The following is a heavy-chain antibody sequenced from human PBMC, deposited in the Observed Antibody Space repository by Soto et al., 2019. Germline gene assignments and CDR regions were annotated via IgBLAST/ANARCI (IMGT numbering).Heavy chain of an antibody. V-gene: IGHV3-64D*06. J-gene: IGHJ4*02. Sequence: GGSLRLSCSASGFTFSIYAMHWVRQAPGKGLEYVSSISTNGGSTDYADSVKGRFTISRDNSKNTVYLQMSSLRVEDTAVYYCVKGEYYYDSSGYSPFDSWGQGTLVTVSS. D-gene: IGHD3-22*01. CDR1: GFTFSIYA. CDR3: VKGEYYYDSSGYSPFDS. CDR2: ISTNGGST.